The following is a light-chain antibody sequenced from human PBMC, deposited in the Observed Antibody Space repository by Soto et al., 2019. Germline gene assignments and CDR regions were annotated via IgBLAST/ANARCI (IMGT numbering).Light chain of an antibody. CDR2: LGS. V-gene: IGKV2-28*01. Sequence: DIVMPQSPASLPVTPGEPASFSCRSSQSLLHTNGYNFLDWYLQKPGQSSHLLIYLGSTRASGVPDRFSGSGSGTDFRLKISRVEAEDVGVYYCMQPLQAPFTFGPGNTLDIK. CDR3: MQPLQAPFT. J-gene: IGKJ3*01. CDR1: QSLLHTNGYNF.